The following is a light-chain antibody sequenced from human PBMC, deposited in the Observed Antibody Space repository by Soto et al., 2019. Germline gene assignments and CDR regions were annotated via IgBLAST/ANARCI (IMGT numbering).Light chain of an antibody. Sequence: EIVMTQSPATLSVSPGERATLSCRASQSVSSNLAWYQQKPGQAPRLLIYGASTRATGIPARFSGSGSGTEFTLTISSLQSEDFAVYYCQQYNNWPPLFTFGPGTKVHIK. CDR2: GAS. CDR3: QQYNNWPPLFT. J-gene: IGKJ3*01. CDR1: QSVSSN. V-gene: IGKV3D-15*01.